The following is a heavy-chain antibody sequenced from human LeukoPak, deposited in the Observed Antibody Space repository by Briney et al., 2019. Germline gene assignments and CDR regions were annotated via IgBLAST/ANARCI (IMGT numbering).Heavy chain of an antibody. Sequence: SETLSLSCTVSGGSISSYYWSWIRQPPGKGLEWIGYIYNSGSTNYNPSLKSRVTISVDTSKNQFSLKLSSVTAADTAVYYCAREVPWVWNFDLWGRGTLVTVSS. J-gene: IGHJ2*01. D-gene: IGHD1-26*01. CDR1: GGSISSYY. V-gene: IGHV4-59*01. CDR2: IYNSGST. CDR3: AREVPWVWNFDL.